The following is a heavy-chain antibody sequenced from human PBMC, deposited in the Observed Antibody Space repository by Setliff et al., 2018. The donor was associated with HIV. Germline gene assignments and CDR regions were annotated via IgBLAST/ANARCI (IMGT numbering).Heavy chain of an antibody. D-gene: IGHD4-17*01. CDR3: ARVETTVTSRLDY. CDR1: GYSISSDYW. Sequence: PSETLSLTCTVSGYSISSDYWWGWIRQPPGKGLEWIGSIYHSGNTYYNPSLKSRVIISVDMSKNQFSLKLTSVTAADTAVYFCARVETTVTSRLDYWGQGTLVTVSS. CDR2: IYHSGNT. J-gene: IGHJ4*02. V-gene: IGHV4-38-2*02.